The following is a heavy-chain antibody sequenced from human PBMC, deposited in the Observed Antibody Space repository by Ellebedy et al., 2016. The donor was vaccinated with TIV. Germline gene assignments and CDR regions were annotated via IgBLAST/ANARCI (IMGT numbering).Heavy chain of an antibody. CDR1: GFTFSPYA. CDR3: AKDSGRSGWISDY. CDR2: IVGSGA. V-gene: IGHV3-23*01. J-gene: IGHJ4*02. Sequence: GESLKISCAASGFTFSPYAMAWVRQAPGKGLEWVSGIVGSGAQKYADSVKGRFTISRDNSKRTVDLQMNSLRVEDTAIYFCAKDSGRSGWISDYWGQGTLVTVSS. D-gene: IGHD3-10*01.